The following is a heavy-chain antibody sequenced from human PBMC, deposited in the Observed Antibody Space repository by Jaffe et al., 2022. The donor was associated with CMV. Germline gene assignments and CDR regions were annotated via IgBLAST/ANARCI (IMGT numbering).Heavy chain of an antibody. V-gene: IGHV3-23*01. CDR3: AKEKAYCGGDCYSRLFDY. J-gene: IGHJ4*02. CDR2: ISGSGGST. D-gene: IGHD2-21*02. Sequence: EVQLLESGGGLVQPGGSLRLSCAASGFTFSSYAMSWVRQAPGKGLEWVSAISGSGGSTYYADSVKGRFTISRDNSKNTLYLQMNSLRAEDTAVYYCAKEKAYCGGDCYSRLFDYWGQGTLVTVSS. CDR1: GFTFSSYA.